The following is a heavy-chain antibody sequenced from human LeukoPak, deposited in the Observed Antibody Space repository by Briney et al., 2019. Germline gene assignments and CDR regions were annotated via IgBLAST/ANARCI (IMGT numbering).Heavy chain of an antibody. CDR2: IYYSGST. V-gene: IGHV4-30-4*01. CDR3: ARAHDDYGLNWFDP. D-gene: IGHD4-17*01. CDR1: GGSISSGDYY. Sequence: SQTLSLTCTVSGGSISSGDYYWSWIRQPPGTGLEWIGYIYYSGSTYYNPSLKSRVTISVDTSKNQFALKLSSVTAADTAVYYCARAHDDYGLNWFDPWGQGTLVTVSS. J-gene: IGHJ5*02.